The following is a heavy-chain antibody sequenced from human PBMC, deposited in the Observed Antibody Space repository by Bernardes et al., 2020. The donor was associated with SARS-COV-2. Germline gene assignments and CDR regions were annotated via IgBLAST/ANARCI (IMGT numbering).Heavy chain of an antibody. Sequence: GGSLRLSCAASGFTFRDYWMHWVRQAPGKGLEWVSRINNDGTTTPCADSVKGRFTISRDNSKNTLYLQMNSLRAEDTAVYFCARDRYGANDYWGQGTLVTVSS. D-gene: IGHD4-17*01. J-gene: IGHJ4*02. CDR2: INNDGTTT. V-gene: IGHV3-74*01. CDR1: GFTFRDYW. CDR3: ARDRYGANDY.